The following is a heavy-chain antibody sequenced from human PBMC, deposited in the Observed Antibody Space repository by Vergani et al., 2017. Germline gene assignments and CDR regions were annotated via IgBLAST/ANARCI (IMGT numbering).Heavy chain of an antibody. D-gene: IGHD2-2*02. CDR1: GFTFSAYG. J-gene: IGHJ4*02. Sequence: VQLVESGGGLVKPGGSLRLSCAASGFTFSAYGMNWVRQAPGKGLEWVAVISYDGSNKYYADSVKGRFTISRDNSKNTLYLQMNSLRAEDTAVYYCAKTRLYQLLYDYFDYWGQGTLVTVSS. V-gene: IGHV3-30*18. CDR2: ISYDGSNK. CDR3: AKTRLYQLLYDYFDY.